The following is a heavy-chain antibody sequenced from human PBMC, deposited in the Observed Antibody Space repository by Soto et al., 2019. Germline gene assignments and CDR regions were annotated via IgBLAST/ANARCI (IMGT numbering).Heavy chain of an antibody. CDR3: ARALKDSGGSQWDYYYYYGMDV. V-gene: IGHV1-69*01. CDR2: IIPIFGTA. CDR1: GGTFSSYA. J-gene: IGHJ6*02. Sequence: QVQLVQSGAEVKKPGSSVKVSCKASGGTFSSYAISWVRQAPGQGLEWMGGIIPIFGTANYAQKFQGRVTITADESTSTAYMGLSSLRSEDTAVYYCARALKDSGGSQWDYYYYYGMDVWGQGTTVTVSS. D-gene: IGHD2-15*01.